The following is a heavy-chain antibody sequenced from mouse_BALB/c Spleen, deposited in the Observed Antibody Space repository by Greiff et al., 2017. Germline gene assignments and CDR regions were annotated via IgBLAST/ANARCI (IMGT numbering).Heavy chain of an antibody. Sequence: QVQLQQSGPELVRPGVSVKISCTGSGYTFTDYAMHWVKQSHAKSLEWIGVISTYYGNTNYNQKFKGKATMTEDKSSSTAYMELARLTSEDSAIYYCARSGRLGYFDYWGQGTTLTVSS. J-gene: IGHJ2*01. D-gene: IGHD4-1*01. V-gene: IGHV1S137*01. CDR3: ARSGRLGYFDY. CDR2: ISTYYGNT. CDR1: GYTFTDYA.